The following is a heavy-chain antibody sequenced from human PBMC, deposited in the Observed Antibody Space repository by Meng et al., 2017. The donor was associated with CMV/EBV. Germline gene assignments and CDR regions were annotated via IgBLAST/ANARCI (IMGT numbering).Heavy chain of an antibody. CDR3: TRDVTTNY. J-gene: IGHJ4*02. CDR1: GFTFGDYA. Sequence: GGSLRLSCTASGFTFGDYAMSWVRQAPGKGLEWVGFIRSKAYGGTTEYAASVKGRFTISRDDYKSIAYRQMNSLKTEYTAVYYCTRDVTTNYWGQGTLVTVSS. CDR2: IRSKAYGGTT. V-gene: IGHV3-49*04. D-gene: IGHD1-14*01.